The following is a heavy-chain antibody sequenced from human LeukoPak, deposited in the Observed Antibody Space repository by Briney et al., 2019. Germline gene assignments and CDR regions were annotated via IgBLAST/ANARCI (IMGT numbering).Heavy chain of an antibody. V-gene: IGHV3-30-3*01. D-gene: IGHD3-22*01. CDR2: ISYDGSNK. Sequence: PGGSLRLSCAASGFTFSSYAMHWVRQAPGKGLEWVAVISYDGSNKYYADSVKGRFTISRDNSKNTLYLQMNSLRAEDTAVYYCARDQGYYDSSGGNAFDIWGQGTMVTVSS. J-gene: IGHJ3*02. CDR1: GFTFSSYA. CDR3: ARDQGYYDSSGGNAFDI.